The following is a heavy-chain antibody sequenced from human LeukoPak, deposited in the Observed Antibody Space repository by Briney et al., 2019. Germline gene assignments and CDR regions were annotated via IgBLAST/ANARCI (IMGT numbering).Heavy chain of an antibody. Sequence: GGSLRLSCAASGFAFSSYAMHWVRQAPGKGLEWVPVISYDGSNKYYADSVKGRFTISRDNSKNTLYLQMNSLRAEDTAVYYCARPYYYDSSGYSFDYWGQGTLVTVSS. CDR1: GFAFSSYA. CDR2: ISYDGSNK. CDR3: ARPYYYDSSGYSFDY. V-gene: IGHV3-30-3*01. D-gene: IGHD3-22*01. J-gene: IGHJ4*02.